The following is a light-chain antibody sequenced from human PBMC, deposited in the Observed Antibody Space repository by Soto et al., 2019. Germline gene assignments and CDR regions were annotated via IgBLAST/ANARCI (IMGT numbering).Light chain of an antibody. CDR3: QQYGDWPLT. Sequence: EIVLTQSPATLSVSPGERAPLSSGAIQGFGGNFAWYQQKPGQAPRLLIFASSTRATGVPARFSGSGSGTEFTLTISSLQSEDFAVYYCQQYGDWPLTFGGGAKVEIE. CDR2: ASS. V-gene: IGKV3-15*01. J-gene: IGKJ4*01. CDR1: QGFGGN.